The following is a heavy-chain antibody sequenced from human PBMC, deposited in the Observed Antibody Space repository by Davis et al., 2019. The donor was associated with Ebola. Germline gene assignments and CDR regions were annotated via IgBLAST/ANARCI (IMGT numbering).Heavy chain of an antibody. CDR2: ISYDGSNK. CDR3: ARDTTGEDWHFDL. CDR1: GFTFSSYG. J-gene: IGHJ2*01. D-gene: IGHD1-1*01. V-gene: IGHV3-30*03. Sequence: PGGSLRLSCAASGFTFSSYGMHWVRQAPGKGLEWVAVISYDGSNKYYADSVKGRFTISRDNSKNTLYLQMNSLRAEDMAVYYCARDTTGEDWHFDLWGRGTLVTVSS.